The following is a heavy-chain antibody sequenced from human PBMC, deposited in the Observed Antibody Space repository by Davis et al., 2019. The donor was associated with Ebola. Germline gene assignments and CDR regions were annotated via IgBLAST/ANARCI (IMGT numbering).Heavy chain of an antibody. J-gene: IGHJ4*02. CDR1: GFTFDDYA. Sequence: GGSLKISCAASGFTFDDYAMHWVRQAPGKGLEWVSLISGDGGSTYYADSVKGRFTISRDNSNNSLYLQMNSLRTEDTALYYCAKDMGIRFLEWSPLDYWGQGTLVTVSS. V-gene: IGHV3-43*02. CDR3: AKDMGIRFLEWSPLDY. D-gene: IGHD3-3*01. CDR2: ISGDGGST.